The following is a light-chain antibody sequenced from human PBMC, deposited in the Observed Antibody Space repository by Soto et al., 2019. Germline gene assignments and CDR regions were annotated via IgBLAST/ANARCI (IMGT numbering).Light chain of an antibody. CDR1: SSDVGGYNY. V-gene: IGLV2-14*01. CDR2: DVS. J-gene: IGLJ1*01. CDR3: GSYTSRSNLNFV. Sequence: QSALTQPAPVSGSPGQSITISCTGTSSDVGGYNYVSWYQQHPVKAPKLMIYDVSNRPLGVSHLFSGSKSGNTVSLTISELEAEDEADYYCGSYTSRSNLNFVFGTRTKDTVL.